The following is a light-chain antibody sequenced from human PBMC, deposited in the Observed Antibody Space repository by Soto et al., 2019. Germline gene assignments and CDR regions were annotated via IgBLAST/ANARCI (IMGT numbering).Light chain of an antibody. CDR2: EVS. J-gene: IGLJ1*01. Sequence: QSSLTQPPSASGSPVQSVTISCTGTSSDVGGYNYFSWYQQHPGKSPRLMIYEVSNRPSGVPDRFSGSKSGSTASLTVSGLQAEDEADYCRFSHRXGDSHVFGTGTXVXV. V-gene: IGLV2-8*01. CDR3: FSHRXGDSHV. CDR1: SSDVGGYNY.